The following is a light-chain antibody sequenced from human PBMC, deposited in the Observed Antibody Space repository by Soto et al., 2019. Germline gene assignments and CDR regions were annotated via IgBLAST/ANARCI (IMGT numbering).Light chain of an antibody. V-gene: IGLV2-14*01. CDR2: DVT. J-gene: IGLJ2*01. Sequence: QSALTQPASVSGPPGQSITIYCTGTSSDVGGYSYVSWYQQHPGKAPTLLIYDVTNRPSGVSNRFSGSKSGNTASLTISGLQAEDEADYYCSSYTSSSTLVFGVGTKVTVL. CDR1: SSDVGGYSY. CDR3: SSYTSSSTLV.